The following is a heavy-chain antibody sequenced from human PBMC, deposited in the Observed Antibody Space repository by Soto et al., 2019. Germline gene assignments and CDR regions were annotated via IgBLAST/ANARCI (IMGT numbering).Heavy chain of an antibody. J-gene: IGHJ5*02. V-gene: IGHV3-30*18. D-gene: IGHD6-13*01. Sequence: QVQLVESGGGVVQPGRSLRLSCAASGFTFSTYGMHWVRQAPGKGLEWVAVISYDGSKKYYRDSVKGRFTISRDNSKNTLYLQMNSLRAEDSAVYYCAKSFTYSNTSPLDHWGQGTLVTVSS. CDR1: GFTFSTYG. CDR3: AKSFTYSNTSPLDH. CDR2: ISYDGSKK.